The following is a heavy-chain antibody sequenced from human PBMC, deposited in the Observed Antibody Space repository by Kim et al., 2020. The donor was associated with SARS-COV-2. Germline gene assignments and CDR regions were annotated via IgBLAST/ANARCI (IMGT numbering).Heavy chain of an antibody. V-gene: IGHV3-9*01. Sequence: GGSLRLSCAASGFTFDDYAMHWVRQAPGKGLEWVSGISWNSGSIGYADSVKGRFTISRDNAKNSLYLQMNSLRAEDTALYYCAKEGQQLVRGVLVGYYYGMDVWGQGTTVTVSS. CDR2: ISWNSGSI. D-gene: IGHD6-13*01. CDR1: GFTFDDYA. CDR3: AKEGQQLVRGVLVGYYYGMDV. J-gene: IGHJ6*02.